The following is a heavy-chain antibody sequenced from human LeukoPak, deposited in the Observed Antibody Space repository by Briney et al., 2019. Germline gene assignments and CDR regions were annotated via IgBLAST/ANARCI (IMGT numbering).Heavy chain of an antibody. V-gene: IGHV3-30-3*01. CDR3: ATLAAAGTLVDY. Sequence: GGSLRLSCAASGFTFSSYAMHWVRQAPGKGLEWVAVISYDGSNKYYADSVKGRFTISRDNSKNTLYLQMNSLRAEDTAVYYCATLAAAGTLVDYWGQGTLVTDSS. CDR2: ISYDGSNK. J-gene: IGHJ4*02. D-gene: IGHD6-13*01. CDR1: GFTFSSYA.